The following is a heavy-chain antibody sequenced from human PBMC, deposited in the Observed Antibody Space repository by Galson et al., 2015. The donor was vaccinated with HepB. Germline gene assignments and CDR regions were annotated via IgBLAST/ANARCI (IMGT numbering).Heavy chain of an antibody. CDR1: GFTFSDYY. J-gene: IGHJ4*02. Sequence: SLRLSCAASGFTFSDYYMTWIRQAPGKGLEWVSYISGTGNAIYYTESVMGRFTISRDNARNSLYLQMNSLRAEDTAVYYCARGTTYYDCPYDSWGQGTLVTVST. V-gene: IGHV3-11*01. D-gene: IGHD3-16*01. CDR3: ARGTTYYDCPYDS. CDR2: ISGTGNAI.